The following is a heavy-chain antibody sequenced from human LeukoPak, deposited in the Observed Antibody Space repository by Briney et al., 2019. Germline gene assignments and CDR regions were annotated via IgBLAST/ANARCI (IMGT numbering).Heavy chain of an antibody. CDR3: ARALYGSGSYYAMIGAFDI. J-gene: IGHJ3*02. Sequence: PSETLSLTCTVSGGSVSSGSYSWSWIRQPPGKGLEWIGYIYYSGSTNYNPSLKSRVTISVDTSKNQFSLKLSSVTAADTAVYYCARALYGSGSYYAMIGAFDIWGQGTMVTVSS. CDR1: GGSVSSGSYS. V-gene: IGHV4-61*01. CDR2: IYYSGST. D-gene: IGHD3-10*01.